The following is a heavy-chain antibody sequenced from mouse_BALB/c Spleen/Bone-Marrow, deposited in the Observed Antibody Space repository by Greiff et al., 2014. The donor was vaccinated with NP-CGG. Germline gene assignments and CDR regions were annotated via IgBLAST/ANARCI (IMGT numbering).Heavy chain of an antibody. CDR3: ARSGERYGAMDY. V-gene: IGHV5-4*02. CDR1: GFTFSDFY. J-gene: IGHJ4*01. Sequence: EVQGVESGGGLVKPGGSLKLSCAASGFTFSDFYMFWFRQTPERRLEWVATISDGGTYTYYPDSVKGRFTISRDNAKNNLYLQMSSPKSEDTAIYYCARSGERYGAMDYWGQGTSVTVSS. CDR2: ISDGGTYT. D-gene: IGHD1-1*02.